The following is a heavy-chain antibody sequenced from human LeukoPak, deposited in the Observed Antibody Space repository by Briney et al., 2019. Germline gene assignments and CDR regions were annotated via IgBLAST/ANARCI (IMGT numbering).Heavy chain of an antibody. Sequence: PGGSLRLSCVASGFTFSDYSINWLRQAPGKGLEWVSYISSGSTTIYQADSVKGRFTTSRDNAKNSLYLQMNSLRAEDTAVYYCAKDDVWYTDPIGGAFDIWGQGTMVTVSS. CDR2: ISSGSTTI. CDR3: AKDDVWYTDPIGGAFDI. J-gene: IGHJ3*02. V-gene: IGHV3-48*04. D-gene: IGHD2-8*01. CDR1: GFTFSDYS.